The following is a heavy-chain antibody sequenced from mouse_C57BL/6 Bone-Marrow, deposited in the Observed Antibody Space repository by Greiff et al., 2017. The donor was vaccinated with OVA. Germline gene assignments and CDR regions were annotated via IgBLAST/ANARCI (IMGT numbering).Heavy chain of an antibody. Sequence: QVQLQQSGAELARPGASVKLSCKASGYPFTSSGISWVKQRTGPGLAWIGEIYPRSGNTYYNEKFKGKATLTADKSSSTAYMELRSLTSEDSAVYFCANWDGAMDYWGQGTSVTVSA. D-gene: IGHD4-1*01. CDR1: GYPFTSSG. J-gene: IGHJ4*01. CDR3: ANWDGAMDY. V-gene: IGHV1-81*01. CDR2: IYPRSGNT.